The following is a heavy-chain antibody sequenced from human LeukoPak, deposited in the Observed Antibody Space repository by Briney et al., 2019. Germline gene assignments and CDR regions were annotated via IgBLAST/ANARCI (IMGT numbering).Heavy chain of an antibody. CDR2: ISAYNGNT. CDR1: GYTFTSYG. CDR3: ARTLMIQTVGTTFVPGWFDP. J-gene: IGHJ5*02. Sequence: ASVKVSCKASGYTFTSYGISWVRQAPGQGLEWMGWISAYNGNTNYAQKLQGRVTMTTDTSTSTAYMELRSLRSDDTAVYYCARTLMIQTVGTTFVPGWFDPWGQGTLVTVSS. D-gene: IGHD1-7*01. V-gene: IGHV1-18*01.